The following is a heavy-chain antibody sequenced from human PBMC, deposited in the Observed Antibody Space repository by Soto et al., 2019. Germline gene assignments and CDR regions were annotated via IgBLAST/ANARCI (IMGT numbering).Heavy chain of an antibody. D-gene: IGHD1-1*01. CDR2: IYYSGST. Sequence: QLQLQESGPGLVKPSETLSLTCTVSGGSISSSSYYWGWIRQPPGKGLEWIGSIYYSGSTYYNPSLQGRVTISVDTSKNQFSLKLSSVTAADTAVYYCARQGAGNGDYWGQGTLVTVSS. CDR3: ARQGAGNGDY. J-gene: IGHJ4*02. V-gene: IGHV4-39*01. CDR1: GGSISSSSYY.